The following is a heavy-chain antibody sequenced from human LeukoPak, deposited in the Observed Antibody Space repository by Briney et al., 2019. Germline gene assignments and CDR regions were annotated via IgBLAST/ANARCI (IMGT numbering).Heavy chain of an antibody. CDR1: GFTFSNYA. J-gene: IGHJ3*02. Sequence: PGGSLRLSCAASGFTFSNYAMSWVRQAPGKGLEWVSAIHGTDGRTWYPDSVKGWCTISRDNSRNTLYLQLNSLRAEDTAVYYCARDRAFPNDVFDIWGQGTMVSVSS. CDR3: ARDRAFPNDVFDI. CDR2: IHGTDGRT. D-gene: IGHD2/OR15-2a*01. V-gene: IGHV3-23*01.